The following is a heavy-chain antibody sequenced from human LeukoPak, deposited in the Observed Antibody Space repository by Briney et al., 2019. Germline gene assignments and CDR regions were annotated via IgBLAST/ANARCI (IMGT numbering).Heavy chain of an antibody. CDR2: ISYTGST. V-gene: IGHV4-61*01. CDR3: ARFVSDYERSYFDY. D-gene: IGHD5-12*01. J-gene: IGHJ4*02. Sequence: SETLSLTCTVSGGPVNSGSYYWSWLRQPTGKGLEWIGYISYTGSTNYNPSLKSRVTISVDTSKNQFSLKLSSVTAADTAVYFCARFVSDYERSYFDYWGQGTLVTVSS. CDR1: GGPVNSGSYY.